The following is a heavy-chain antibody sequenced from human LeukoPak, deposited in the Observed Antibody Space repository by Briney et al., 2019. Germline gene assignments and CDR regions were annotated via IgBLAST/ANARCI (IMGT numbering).Heavy chain of an antibody. V-gene: IGHV3-23*01. CDR1: GFTFSSYA. CDR3: AKDPWDCTGGVCSNWFDP. D-gene: IGHD2-8*02. CDR2: ISGSGGST. J-gene: IGHJ5*02. Sequence: GGSLRLSCAASGFTFSSYAMSWVRQAPGKGLEWVSAISGSGGSTYYADSVKGRFTISRDNSKNTLYPQMNSLRAEDTAVYYCAKDPWDCTGGVCSNWFDPWGQGTLVTVSS.